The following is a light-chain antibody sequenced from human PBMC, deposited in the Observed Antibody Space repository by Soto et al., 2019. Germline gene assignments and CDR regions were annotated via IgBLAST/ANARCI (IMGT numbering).Light chain of an antibody. Sequence: ALTQPASVSGPPGQSITISCTGTSSDVGAYNYVSWYQQHPGRAPKLMIYEVSSRPSGVSNRFSGSKSDNMASLTISGLQAEDEADYYCISYTSRRIYVFGTGTKVTVL. V-gene: IGLV2-14*01. CDR2: EVS. J-gene: IGLJ1*01. CDR1: SSDVGAYNY. CDR3: ISYTSRRIYV.